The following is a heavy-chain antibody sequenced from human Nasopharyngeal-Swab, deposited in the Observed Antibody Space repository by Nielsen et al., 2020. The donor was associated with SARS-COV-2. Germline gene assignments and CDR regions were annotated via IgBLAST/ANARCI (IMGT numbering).Heavy chain of an antibody. CDR3: TRSYIFDI. V-gene: IGHV3-21*03. D-gene: IGHD1-1*01. Sequence: GESLKISCAASGFKFSIYDMNWVRQAPGKGLEWISSTVSTGSSKFYSDSVKGRFTISRDNAKNSLYLQMNNLGVGDTATYYCTRSYIFDIWGQGTLVTVSS. CDR1: GFKFSIYD. CDR2: TVSTGSSK. J-gene: IGHJ3*02.